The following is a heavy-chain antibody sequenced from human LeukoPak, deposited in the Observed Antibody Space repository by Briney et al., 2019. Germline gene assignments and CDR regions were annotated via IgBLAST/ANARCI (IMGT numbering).Heavy chain of an antibody. CDR1: GLTYSGSW. J-gene: IGHJ4*02. D-gene: IGHD2-21*01. Sequence: GGSLRLSSAASGLTYSGSWMSWVRQAPGQGLEWVALIDRDGGEKYYGDSVKGRFTISRDNTKNSLYLQMNSLIPEDTAVYYCAKSGTYLDFDHWRQGTLVTVTS. CDR3: AKSGTYLDFDH. V-gene: IGHV3-7*01. CDR2: IDRDGGEK.